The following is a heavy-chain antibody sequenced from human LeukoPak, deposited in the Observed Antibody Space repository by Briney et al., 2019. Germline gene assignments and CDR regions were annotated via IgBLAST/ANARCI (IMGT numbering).Heavy chain of an antibody. CDR1: GGSVSSGSYY. CDR3: ARGFGDWGSSWFDP. CDR2: IHYSGSA. Sequence: SETLSLTCTVSGGSVSSGSYYWSWIRQPPGKGLEWIGYIHYSGSAKYNPSLKSRVTISVDTSKNQFSLKLTSVTAADTAVYYCARGFGDWGSSWFDPWGQGTLVTVSS. J-gene: IGHJ5*02. V-gene: IGHV4-61*01. D-gene: IGHD3-10*01.